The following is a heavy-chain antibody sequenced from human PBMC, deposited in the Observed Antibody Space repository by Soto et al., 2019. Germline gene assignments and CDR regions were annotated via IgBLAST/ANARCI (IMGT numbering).Heavy chain of an antibody. CDR3: ARVGRGYYDFWSGYGSFDP. D-gene: IGHD3-3*01. J-gene: IGHJ5*02. Sequence: QVQLQESGPGLVKPSQTLSLTCTVSGGSISSGGYYRSWIRQHPGKGLEWIGYIYYSGSTYYNPSLKSRVTISVDTSKNQFSLKLSSVTAADTAVYYCARVGRGYYDFWSGYGSFDPWGQGTLVTVSS. CDR2: IYYSGST. CDR1: GGSISSGGYY. V-gene: IGHV4-31*03.